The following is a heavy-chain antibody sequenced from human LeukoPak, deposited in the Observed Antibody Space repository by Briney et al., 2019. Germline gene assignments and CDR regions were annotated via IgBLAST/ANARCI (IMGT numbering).Heavy chain of an antibody. Sequence: ASVKVSCKASGYTFTSYAMNWVRQAPGQGLEWMGWINTNTGNLTYAQGFTGRFVFSLDTSVSTAYLQISSLKAEDTAVYYCARELLIGTTEVYGMDVWGQGTTVTVSS. CDR3: ARELLIGTTEVYGMDV. V-gene: IGHV7-4-1*02. D-gene: IGHD1-7*01. CDR2: INTNTGNL. CDR1: GYTFTSYA. J-gene: IGHJ6*02.